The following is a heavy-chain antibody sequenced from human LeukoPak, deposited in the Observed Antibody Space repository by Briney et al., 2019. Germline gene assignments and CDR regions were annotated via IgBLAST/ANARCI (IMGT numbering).Heavy chain of an antibody. D-gene: IGHD3-10*02. CDR2: INEDGSEK. J-gene: IGHJ6*04. V-gene: IGHV3-7*01. CDR3: AELGITMIGGV. Sequence: PGGSLRLSCAASGFIFSSYWMMWVRQAPGKGLEWVANINEDGSEKYYVDSVRGRFTISRDNAKNSLYLQMNSLRAEDTAVYYCAELGITMIGGVWGKGTTVTISS. CDR1: GFIFSSYW.